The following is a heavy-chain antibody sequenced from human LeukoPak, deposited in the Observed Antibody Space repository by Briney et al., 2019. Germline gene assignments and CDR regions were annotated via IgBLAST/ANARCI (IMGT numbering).Heavy chain of an antibody. V-gene: IGHV3-23*01. CDR2: ISGSGGST. D-gene: IGHD2-2*03. CDR3: AKVPWIDYYYGMDV. CDR1: GFTFSSYA. Sequence: PGGSLRLSCAASGFTFSSYAMSWVRQAPGKGLEWVSAISGSGGSTYYADSVKGRFTISRDNSKNTLCLQMNSLRAEDTAVYYCAKVPWIDYYYGMDVWGQGTTVTVAS. J-gene: IGHJ6*02.